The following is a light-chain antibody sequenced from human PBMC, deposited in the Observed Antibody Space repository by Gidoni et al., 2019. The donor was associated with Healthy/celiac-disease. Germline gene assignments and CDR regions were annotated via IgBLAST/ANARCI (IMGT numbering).Light chain of an antibody. J-gene: IGKJ1*01. Sequence: IQMTQSPSSLSASVGDRDTITCRARQGISNYLAWYQQKPGKVPKLLIYAASTLHSGVPSRFSGSGSGTDFTLTISSLQPEDFATYYCQKYNSSPWTFGQGTKVEIK. V-gene: IGKV1-27*01. CDR1: QGISNY. CDR2: AAS. CDR3: QKYNSSPWT.